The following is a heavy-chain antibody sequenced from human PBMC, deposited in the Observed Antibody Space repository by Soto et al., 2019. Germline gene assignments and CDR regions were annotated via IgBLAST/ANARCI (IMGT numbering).Heavy chain of an antibody. CDR2: IIPMYGPA. CDR3: ARVTSMVRGVIDTWFDP. J-gene: IGHJ5*02. D-gene: IGHD3-10*01. Sequence: QVPLVQSGAEVKKPGSSVTVSCKASGGTFSSYAIHWVRQAPGQGLEWMGGIIPMYGPAKYAQRVQGRVTITADESTTTVYMELPSLTSQDTAVYYCARVTSMVRGVIDTWFDPWGHGTLVTVSS. V-gene: IGHV1-69*01. CDR1: GGTFSSYA.